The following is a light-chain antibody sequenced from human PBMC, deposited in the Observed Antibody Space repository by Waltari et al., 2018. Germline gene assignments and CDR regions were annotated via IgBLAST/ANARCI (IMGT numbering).Light chain of an antibody. CDR1: SLRDYY. CDR2: GEN. CDR3: NSRDTSGGRRHVV. Sequence: SSELTQDPAVSVALGQTVRITCQGDSLRDYYATWYQQKPGQAPVLVIHGENNRPSGIPDLFSGSNSGNTASLTITGAQAEDEADYFCNSRDTSGGRRHVVFGGGTKLTVL. J-gene: IGLJ2*01. V-gene: IGLV3-19*01.